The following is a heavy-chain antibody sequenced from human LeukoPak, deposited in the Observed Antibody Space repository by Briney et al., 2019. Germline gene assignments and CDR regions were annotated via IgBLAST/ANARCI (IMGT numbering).Heavy chain of an antibody. CDR2: IYPGESDT. J-gene: IGHJ5*02. CDR3: ARQMGGLAGSIVAAAT. V-gene: IGHV5-51*01. D-gene: IGHD2-2*01. CDR1: GYSFTSYW. Sequence: GESLKISCKGSGYSFTSYWIGWVRQMPGKGLEWMGIIYPGESDTRYSPSFQGQVTISADKSISTAYLQWSSLKASDTAMYHCARQMGGLAGSIVAAATWGQGTLVTDSP.